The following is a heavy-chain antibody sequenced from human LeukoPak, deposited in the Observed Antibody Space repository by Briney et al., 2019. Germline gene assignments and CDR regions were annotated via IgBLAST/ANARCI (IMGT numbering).Heavy chain of an antibody. Sequence: GGSLRLSCAASGFTFSSYGMHWVRQAPGKGLEWVAVISYDGSDKYYADSVKGRFTISRDNSKNTLYLQVNSLRAEDTAVYYCAKSREAIAAAEWGAFDIWGQGTLVTVSS. CDR1: GFTFSSYG. CDR3: AKSREAIAAAEWGAFDI. V-gene: IGHV3-30*18. CDR2: ISYDGSDK. D-gene: IGHD6-13*01. J-gene: IGHJ4*02.